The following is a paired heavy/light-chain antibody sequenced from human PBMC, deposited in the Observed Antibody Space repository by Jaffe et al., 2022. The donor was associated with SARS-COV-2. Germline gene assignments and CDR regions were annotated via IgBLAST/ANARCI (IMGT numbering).Heavy chain of an antibody. CDR2: VYYSGRT. D-gene: IGHD3-22*01. Sequence: QLQLQESGPGLVKPSETLSLTCTVSGGSISSRNYYWGWIRQPPGKGLEWIGSVYYSGRTYDNPSLKSRVTMSADTSKNQFSLKLSSVTAADTAIYFCARLLYDSRGYYYFDYWGQGTLVTVSS. V-gene: IGHV4-39*01. J-gene: IGHJ4*02. CDR1: GGSISSRNYY. CDR3: ARLLYDSRGYYYFDY.
Light chain of an antibody. CDR3: QQYYATPLT. V-gene: IGKV4-1*01. CDR1: QSVLSSASNKNC. J-gene: IGKJ3*01. CDR2: WTS. Sequence: DIVMTQSPDSLAVSLGERATINCKASQSVLSSASNKNCLAWYQQKPGQPPKLLIYWTSIRESGVPDRFGGSGSGTDFTLTISSLQAEDVAVYYCQQYYATPLTFGPGTKVDIK.